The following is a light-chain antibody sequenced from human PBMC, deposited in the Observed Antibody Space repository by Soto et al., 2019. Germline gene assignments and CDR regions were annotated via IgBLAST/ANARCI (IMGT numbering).Light chain of an antibody. V-gene: IGKV3D-15*01. CDR2: DAS. CDR3: QQYDTLPQT. CDR1: QSVSSY. Sequence: EVVMTQSPATLSVSPGERVTLSCRASQSVSSYLAWYQQKPGQAPRLLIYDASNRATGIPARFSGSGSGTDFTLTISRLEPEDSAVYYCQQYDTLPQTFGQGTKVDIK. J-gene: IGKJ1*01.